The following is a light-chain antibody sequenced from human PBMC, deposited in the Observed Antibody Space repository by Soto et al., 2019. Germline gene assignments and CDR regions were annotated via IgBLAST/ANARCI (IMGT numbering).Light chain of an antibody. J-gene: IGKJ2*01. V-gene: IGKV2-24*01. CDR1: QSLVHIDGNTY. CDR2: KTS. Sequence: DIVLTQTRLSSPVTLGQPASISCRSSQSLVHIDGNTYFNWLQQRPGQPPRLLIYKTSNRFPGVPDRFSGSGAGTDFALKISRVEAEHVGVYYCMQATQSYTFGQGTRLEIK. CDR3: MQATQSYT.